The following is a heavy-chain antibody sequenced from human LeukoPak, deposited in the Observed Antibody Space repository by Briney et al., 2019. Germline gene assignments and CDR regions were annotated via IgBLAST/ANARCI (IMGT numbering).Heavy chain of an antibody. Sequence: ASVKVSCKASGYTFTSYYLHWVRQAPGQGLEWMGIFNPSDGRPTYTQKFQGRVTMTRDTSTSTVYVDLSRLRSDGTAVYYCARQAVTTGWYFDYRGQGTLVAVSS. V-gene: IGHV1-46*01. CDR1: GYTFTSYY. D-gene: IGHD4-17*01. J-gene: IGHJ4*02. CDR3: ARQAVTTGWYFDY. CDR2: FNPSDGRP.